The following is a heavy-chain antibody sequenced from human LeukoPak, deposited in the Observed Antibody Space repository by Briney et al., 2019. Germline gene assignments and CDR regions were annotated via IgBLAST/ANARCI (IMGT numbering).Heavy chain of an antibody. D-gene: IGHD3-3*01. V-gene: IGHV3-23*01. J-gene: IGHJ4*02. CDR1: GFTFSSYA. CDR3: AKVSQAYYDFWSGYYGVDY. CDR2: ISGSGGST. Sequence: GALRLSCAASGFTFSSYAMSWVRQAPGKGLEWVSAISGSGGSTYYADSVKGRFTISRDNSKNTLYLQMNSLRAEDTAVYYCAKVSQAYYDFWSGYYGVDYWGQGTLVTVSS.